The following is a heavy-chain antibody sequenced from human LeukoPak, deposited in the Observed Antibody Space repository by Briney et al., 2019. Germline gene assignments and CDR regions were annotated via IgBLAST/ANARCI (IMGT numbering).Heavy chain of an antibody. CDR2: ITGSSGYI. CDR3: ARVRSGYYIDC. Sequence: GSLRLSCAASGFTFSSYSMNWVRQAPGKGLEWLSFITGSSGYIYYSDSVKGRFTISRDDAKNSLWLQMNSLRAEDTAVYYCARVRSGYYIDCWGQGTLVTVSS. V-gene: IGHV3-21*01. J-gene: IGHJ4*02. CDR1: GFTFSSYS. D-gene: IGHD3-3*01.